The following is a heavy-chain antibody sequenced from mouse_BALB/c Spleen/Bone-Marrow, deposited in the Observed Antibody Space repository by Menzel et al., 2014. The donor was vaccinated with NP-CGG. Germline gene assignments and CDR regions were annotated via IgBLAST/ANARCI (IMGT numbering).Heavy chain of an antibody. CDR1: GYSFTDYD. CDR3: ARGGIGRSLDY. J-gene: IGHJ4*01. Sequence: QVQLKESGPELVKPGTLVKISCMASGYSFTDYDINWVKQRPGQGLEWIGWIYPGDGSTKYNEKFKGKATLTADRSSSTAYMQLSSPTSESSAVYVCARGGIGRSLDYWGQGTSVTVSS. CDR2: IYPGDGST. D-gene: IGHD3-3*01. V-gene: IGHV1S56*01.